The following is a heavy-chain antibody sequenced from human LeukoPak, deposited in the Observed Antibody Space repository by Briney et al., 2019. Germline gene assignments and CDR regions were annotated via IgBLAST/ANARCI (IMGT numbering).Heavy chain of an antibody. J-gene: IGHJ4*02. D-gene: IGHD3-9*01. CDR2: IKQDESEK. V-gene: IGHV3-7*01. CDR3: ARHPRRRYYDILTGQQYYFDY. CDR1: GFTFSSNW. Sequence: GGSLRLSCAASGFTFSSNWMSWVRQAPGKGLEWVANIKQDESEKYYVDSVKGRFTISRNNAKNSLYLQMNSLRAEDTAVYYCARHPRRRYYDILTGQQYYFDYWGQGTLVTVSS.